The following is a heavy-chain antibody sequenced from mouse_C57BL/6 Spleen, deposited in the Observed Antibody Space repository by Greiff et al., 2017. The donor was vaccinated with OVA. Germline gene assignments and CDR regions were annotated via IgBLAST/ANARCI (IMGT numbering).Heavy chain of an antibody. D-gene: IGHD1-1*01. CDR1: GFTFSDYY. CDR3: ARAIHYYGSSPYAMDF. J-gene: IGHJ4*01. Sequence: EVKLMESEGGLVQPGSSMKHSCTASGFTFSDYYMAWVRQVPEKGLEWVANINYDGSSTYYLDSLKSRFIISRDNAKNILYLQMSSLKSEDTATYYCARAIHYYGSSPYAMDFWGQGTSVTVSS. V-gene: IGHV5-16*01. CDR2: INYDGSST.